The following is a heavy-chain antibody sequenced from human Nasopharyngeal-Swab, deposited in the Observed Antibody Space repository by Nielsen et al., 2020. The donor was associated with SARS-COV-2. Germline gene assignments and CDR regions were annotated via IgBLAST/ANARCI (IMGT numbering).Heavy chain of an antibody. CDR1: GFTFSGSA. CDR3: PSPGIEGDDYYGMDV. J-gene: IGHJ6*02. D-gene: IGHD1-26*01. Sequence: GESLKISCAASGFTFSGSAMHWVRQASGKGLEWVGRIRSKANSYATAYAASVKGRFTISRDDSKNTAYLQMNSLKTEDTAVYYCPSPGIEGDDYYGMDVWGQGTTVTVSS. CDR2: IRSKANSYAT. V-gene: IGHV3-73*01.